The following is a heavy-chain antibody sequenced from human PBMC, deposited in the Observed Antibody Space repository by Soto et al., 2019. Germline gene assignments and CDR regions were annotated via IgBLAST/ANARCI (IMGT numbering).Heavy chain of an antibody. D-gene: IGHD3-10*01. CDR1: GGSISSGGYY. Sequence: QVQLQESGPGLVKPSLTLSLTCTVSGGSISSGGYYWSWIRQHPGKGLEWIGYIYYSGSTYYNPSLNSRVTISGDTSKHRFSLKLGSVTAADTAVYYCATYGSGTYKPTTFDYWGQGTLVTVSS. CDR2: IYYSGST. V-gene: IGHV4-31*03. J-gene: IGHJ4*02. CDR3: ATYGSGTYKPTTFDY.